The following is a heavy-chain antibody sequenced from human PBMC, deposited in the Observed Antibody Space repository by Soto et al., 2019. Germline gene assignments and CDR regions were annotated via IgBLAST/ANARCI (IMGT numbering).Heavy chain of an antibody. Sequence: EVQLVESGGGLVQPEGSLRLSCVASGFTFSDYYMDWVRQTPGKGLEWVGRIRNKVMTYTTEYAASVKGRFTVSRDDSSNSLYLQINILKTEDTAMYYCSRVVTLTTPYYTDYWGQGTLVTVSS. V-gene: IGHV3-72*01. D-gene: IGHD3-9*01. J-gene: IGHJ4*02. CDR1: GFTFSDYY. CDR2: IRNKVMTYTT. CDR3: SRVVTLTTPYYTDY.